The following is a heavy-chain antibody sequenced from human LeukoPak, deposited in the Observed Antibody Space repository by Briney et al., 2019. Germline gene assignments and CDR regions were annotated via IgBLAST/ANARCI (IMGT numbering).Heavy chain of an antibody. D-gene: IGHD3-10*02. J-gene: IGHJ4*02. CDR1: GFMFSSFW. CDR2: IKKDGSQK. CDR3: TRVFGGHDVSDY. V-gene: IGHV3-7*03. Sequence: GGSLRLSCAASGFMFSSFWMSWVRQAPGKGLEWVANIKKDGSQKYYVDSVEGRFTISRDNAKNSLYLQMDSLRVDDTAVYYCTRVFGGHDVSDYWGQGTVVTVSS.